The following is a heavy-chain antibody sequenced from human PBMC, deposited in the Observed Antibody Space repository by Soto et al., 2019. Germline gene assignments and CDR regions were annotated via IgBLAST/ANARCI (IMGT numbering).Heavy chain of an antibody. D-gene: IGHD3-9*01. CDR2: INAGNGNT. Sequence: EASVKVSCKASGYTFTSYAMHWVRQAPGQRLEGMGWINAGNGNTKYSQKFQGRVTITRDTSASTAYMELSSLRSEDTAVYYCARVRAHYDILTGYYLETYGMDVWGQGTTVTVSS. J-gene: IGHJ6*02. CDR1: GYTFTSYA. V-gene: IGHV1-3*01. CDR3: ARVRAHYDILTGYYLETYGMDV.